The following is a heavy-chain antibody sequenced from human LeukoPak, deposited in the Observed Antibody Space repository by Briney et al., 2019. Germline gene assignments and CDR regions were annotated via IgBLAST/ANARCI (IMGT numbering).Heavy chain of an antibody. D-gene: IGHD3-9*01. CDR2: IKSKTDGGTT. CDR3: TTGPTRYFDWLLYDPIDY. V-gene: IGHV3-15*01. CDR1: GFTFSNAW. Sequence: GGSLRLSCAASGFTFSNAWMSWVRQAPGKGLEWVGRIKSKTDGGTTDYAAPVKGRFTISRDDSKNTLYLQMNSPKTEDTAVHYCTTGPTRYFDWLLYDPIDYWGQGTLVTVSS. J-gene: IGHJ4*02.